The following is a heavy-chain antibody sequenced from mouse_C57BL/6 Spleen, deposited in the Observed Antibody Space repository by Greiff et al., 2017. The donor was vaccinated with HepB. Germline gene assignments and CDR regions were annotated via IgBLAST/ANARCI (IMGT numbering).Heavy chain of an antibody. Sequence: EVKLVESGGGLVKPGGSLKLSCAASGFTFSDYGMHWVRQAPEKGLEWVAYISSGSSTIYYAATVKGRFTISRDNAKNTLFLQMTRLRSEDTAMYYCARNYVKNFDYWGQGTTLTVSS. CDR2: ISSGSSTI. CDR3: ARNYVKNFDY. CDR1: GFTFSDYG. V-gene: IGHV5-17*01. J-gene: IGHJ2*01. D-gene: IGHD1-1*01.